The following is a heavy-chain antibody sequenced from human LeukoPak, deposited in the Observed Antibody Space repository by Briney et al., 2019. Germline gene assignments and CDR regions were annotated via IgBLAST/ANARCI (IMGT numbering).Heavy chain of an antibody. CDR2: IYYSGST. J-gene: IGHJ4*02. D-gene: IGHD3-22*01. V-gene: IGHV4-31*03. CDR3: AGTILPDYYDSSGYSSSFDY. CDR1: GGSISSGGYY. Sequence: PSQTLSLTCTVSGGSISSGGYYWSWIRQHPGKGLECIGYIYYSGSTYYNASLKSRVTISVDTSKNQFSLKLSSVTAADTAVYYCAGTILPDYYDSSGYSSSFDYWGQGTLVTVSS.